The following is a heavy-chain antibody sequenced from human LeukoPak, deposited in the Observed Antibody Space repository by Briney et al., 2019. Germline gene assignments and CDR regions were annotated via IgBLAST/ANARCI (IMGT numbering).Heavy chain of an antibody. V-gene: IGHV3-30*02. Sequence: GGSLRLSRAASGFTFSSYGMHWVRQAPGKGLEWVAFIRYDGSNKYYADSVKGRFTISRDNSKNTLYLQMNSLRAEDTAVYYCAKDRSWGYSYEGLRWFDPWGQGTLVTVSS. CDR2: IRYDGSNK. J-gene: IGHJ5*02. CDR1: GFTFSSYG. CDR3: AKDRSWGYSYEGLRWFDP. D-gene: IGHD5-18*01.